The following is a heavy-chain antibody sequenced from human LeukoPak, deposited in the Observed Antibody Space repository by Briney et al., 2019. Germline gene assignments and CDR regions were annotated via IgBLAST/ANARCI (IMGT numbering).Heavy chain of an antibody. CDR3: ARYLRGSHFDY. J-gene: IGHJ4*02. CDR1: GGSISSSSYY. Sequence: PSVTLSLTCTVSGGSISSSSYYWGWIRQPPGKGLQWIASIYYSEITYYNPSLKSRVTISVDTSKNQFSLNLSSVIAADTAVYYCARYLRGSHFDYWGQGTLVTVSS. D-gene: IGHD1-26*01. V-gene: IGHV4-39*01. CDR2: IYYSEIT.